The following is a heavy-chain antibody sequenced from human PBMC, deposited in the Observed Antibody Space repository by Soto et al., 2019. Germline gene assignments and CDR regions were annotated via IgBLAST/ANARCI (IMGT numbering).Heavy chain of an antibody. CDR2: INYSGGT. V-gene: IGHV4-31*03. CDR1: GGSVTSGGYY. D-gene: IGHD3-9*01. Sequence: QVQLQESGPGLVKPSQTLSLTCTVSGGSVTSGGYYWSWIRQHPGKGLEWIGYINYSGGTYYNPSLNSRVTISLDTSKNQFSLKLTSVTAADTAVYYCARSILTGFYAYFDYWGQGTLVTVSS. CDR3: ARSILTGFYAYFDY. J-gene: IGHJ4*02.